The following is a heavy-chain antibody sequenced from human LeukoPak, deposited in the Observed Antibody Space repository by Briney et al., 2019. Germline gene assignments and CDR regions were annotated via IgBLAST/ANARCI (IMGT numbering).Heavy chain of an antibody. CDR1: GGSISSGDYY. V-gene: IGHV4-30-4*08. Sequence: SETLSLTCTVSGGSISSGDYYWNWIRQPPGKGLEWIGYIFYSVSTNYNPSLKSRVTISVDTSKNQFSLKLSSVTAADTAVYYCARLRVVPAARTRNWFDPWGQGTLVTVSS. J-gene: IGHJ5*02. CDR3: ARLRVVPAARTRNWFDP. D-gene: IGHD2-2*01. CDR2: IFYSVST.